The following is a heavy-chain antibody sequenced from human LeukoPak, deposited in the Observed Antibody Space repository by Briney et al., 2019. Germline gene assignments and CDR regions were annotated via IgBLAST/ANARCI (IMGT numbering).Heavy chain of an antibody. V-gene: IGHV3-48*03. CDR2: ISTSGTII. CDR3: ARYSGHVDTAMAHDY. D-gene: IGHD5-18*01. J-gene: IGHJ4*02. CDR1: GFNFSSYE. Sequence: WGSLRLSCAASGFNFSSYEMNWVRQAPGKGLEWVSYISTSGTIIYYADSVKGRFTISRDNAKNSLYLQKNSLKAEDTAVYYCARYSGHVDTAMAHDYWGQGTLVTVSS.